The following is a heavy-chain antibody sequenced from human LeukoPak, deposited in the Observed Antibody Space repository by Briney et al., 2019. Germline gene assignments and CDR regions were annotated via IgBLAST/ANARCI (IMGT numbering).Heavy chain of an antibody. D-gene: IGHD6-19*01. CDR2: VSGNGGNT. Sequence: PGGSLRLSCAASGFTFSNYAMSWVRQAPGKGLEWVATVSGNGGNTYYADSVKGRFTISRDNSKNTVYLRMNSLRAEDTALYYCANRGRTAVASYYFDYWGQGTLVTVSS. CDR1: GFTFSNYA. V-gene: IGHV3-23*01. J-gene: IGHJ4*02. CDR3: ANRGRTAVASYYFDY.